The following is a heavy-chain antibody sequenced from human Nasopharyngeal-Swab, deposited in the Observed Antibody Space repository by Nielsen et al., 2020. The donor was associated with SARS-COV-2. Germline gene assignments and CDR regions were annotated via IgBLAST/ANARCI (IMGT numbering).Heavy chain of an antibody. CDR2: ISSSSSYI. CDR3: ARAYTVTIFGVVTAPGWFDP. J-gene: IGHJ5*02. CDR1: GVSKYW. Sequence: GESLKISCVGSGVSKYWLYWVRQAPGKGLEWVSSISSSSSYIYYADSVKGRFTISRDNAKNSLYLQMNSLRAEDTAVYYCARAYTVTIFGVVTAPGWFDPWGQGTLVTVSS. V-gene: IGHV3-21*01. D-gene: IGHD3-3*01.